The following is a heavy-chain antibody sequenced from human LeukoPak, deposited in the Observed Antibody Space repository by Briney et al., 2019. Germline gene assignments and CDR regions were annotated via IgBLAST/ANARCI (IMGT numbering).Heavy chain of an antibody. D-gene: IGHD2-2*02. Sequence: GGSLRLSCAASGFAFQSYWMSWVRQAPGKGLEWVANIKLDGSEEYYMDSVKGRFTISRDNAKNSLYLQMNSLRAEDTAVYYCARNTAAIVLRYFYFYMDVWGKGTTVTVSS. CDR2: IKLDGSEE. V-gene: IGHV3-7*01. J-gene: IGHJ6*03. CDR1: GFAFQSYW. CDR3: ARNTAAIVLRYFYFYMDV.